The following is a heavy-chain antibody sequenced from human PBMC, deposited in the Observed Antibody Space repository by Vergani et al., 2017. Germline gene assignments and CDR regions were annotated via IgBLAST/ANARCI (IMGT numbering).Heavy chain of an antibody. J-gene: IGHJ2*01. V-gene: IGHV3-30*04. D-gene: IGHD3-3*01. CDR1: GFTFSSYA. CDR2: ISYDGSNK. Sequence: QVQLVESGGGVVQPGRSLRLSCAASGFTFSSYAMHWVRQAPGKGLEWVAVISYDGSNKYYADSVKGRFTISRDNSKNTLYLQMNSLRAEDTALYYCARDPGRYDFWSGYRPRDWYFDLWGRGTLVTVSS. CDR3: ARDPGRYDFWSGYRPRDWYFDL.